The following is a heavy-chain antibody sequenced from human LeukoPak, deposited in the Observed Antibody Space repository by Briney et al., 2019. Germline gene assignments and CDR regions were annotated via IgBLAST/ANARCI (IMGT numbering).Heavy chain of an antibody. CDR2: FDPEDGET. J-gene: IGHJ6*02. CDR1: GYTLTELS. Sequence: GASVKVCCKVSGYTLTELSMHWVRQAPGKGLEWMGGFDPEDGETIYAQKFQGRVTMTEDTSTDTAYMELSSLRSEDTAVYYCATLIRGSFYYYYGMDVWGQGTTVTVSS. D-gene: IGHD2-8*01. CDR3: ATLIRGSFYYYYGMDV. V-gene: IGHV1-24*01.